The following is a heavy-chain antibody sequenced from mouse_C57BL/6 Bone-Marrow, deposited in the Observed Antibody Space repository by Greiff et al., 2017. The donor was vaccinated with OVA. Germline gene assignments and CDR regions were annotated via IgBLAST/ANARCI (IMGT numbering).Heavy chain of an antibody. Sequence: QVHVKQSGTELVKPGASVKLSCKASGYTFTSYWMHWVKQRPGQGLEWIGNINPSNGGTNYNEKFKSKATLTVDKSSSTAYMQLSSLTSEDSAVYYCARGRWLLQDYWGQGTTLTVSS. CDR2: INPSNGGT. CDR3: ARGRWLLQDY. D-gene: IGHD2-3*01. CDR1: GYTFTSYW. V-gene: IGHV1-53*01. J-gene: IGHJ2*01.